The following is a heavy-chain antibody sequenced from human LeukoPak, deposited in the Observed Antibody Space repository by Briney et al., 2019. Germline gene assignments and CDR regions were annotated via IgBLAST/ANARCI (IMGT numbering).Heavy chain of an antibody. J-gene: IGHJ4*02. V-gene: IGHV1-2*02. Sequence: ASVKVSCKASGYTFTGYYMHWVRQAPGQGLEWMGWINPNSGGTNYAQKFQGRVTMTRDTSISTAYMELSRLRSDDTAVYYCARDVGRYDCVWGSYRPPRALDYWGQGTLVTVSS. CDR2: INPNSGGT. CDR3: ARDVGRYDCVWGSYRPPRALDY. CDR1: GYTFTGYY. D-gene: IGHD3-16*02.